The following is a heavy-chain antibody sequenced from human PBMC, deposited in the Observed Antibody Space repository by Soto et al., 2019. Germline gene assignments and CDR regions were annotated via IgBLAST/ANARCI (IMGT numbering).Heavy chain of an antibody. D-gene: IGHD3-9*01. CDR2: IYASGTT. CDR3: ARDGLDWSIEGLDV. CDR1: AGSISSHY. Sequence: QVQLQESGPGLVKPSETLSLTCTVSAGSISSHYWSWIRQPVGKGLEGIGHIYASGTTNYNPSLKNRVTLSVDTSKNQVSLRLNSVTAADTAVYYCARDGLDWSIEGLDVWGRGTPVTVSS. J-gene: IGHJ6*02. V-gene: IGHV4-4*07.